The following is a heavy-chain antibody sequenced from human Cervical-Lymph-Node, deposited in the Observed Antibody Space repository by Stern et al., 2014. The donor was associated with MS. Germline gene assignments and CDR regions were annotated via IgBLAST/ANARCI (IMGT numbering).Heavy chain of an antibody. CDR2: IWYDGSNK. Sequence: VQLVDSGGGVVQPGTSLRLSCAASGFTLSSYGMHWVRQAPGKGLEWVALIWYDGSNKYYADSVKGRFTISRDNSKDTVYLQMNSLRVEDTALYYCARGGFCTDAACYEFDGMDVWGQGTTVTVPS. D-gene: IGHD2-8*01. V-gene: IGHV3-33*01. CDR1: GFTLSSYG. CDR3: ARGGFCTDAACYEFDGMDV. J-gene: IGHJ6*02.